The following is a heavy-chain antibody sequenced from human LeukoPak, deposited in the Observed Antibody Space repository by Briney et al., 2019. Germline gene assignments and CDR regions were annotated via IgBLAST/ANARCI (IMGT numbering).Heavy chain of an antibody. CDR3: ATTVTTHYYYMGV. D-gene: IGHD4-17*01. J-gene: IGHJ6*03. V-gene: IGHV3-23*01. Sequence: SGGSLRLSCAASGFTFSSYAMSWVRQAPGKGLEWVSAISGSGGSTYYADSVKGRFTISRDNSKNTLYLQMDSLRAEDTAVYYCATTVTTHYYYMGVWGKGTTVTVSS. CDR1: GFTFSSYA. CDR2: ISGSGGST.